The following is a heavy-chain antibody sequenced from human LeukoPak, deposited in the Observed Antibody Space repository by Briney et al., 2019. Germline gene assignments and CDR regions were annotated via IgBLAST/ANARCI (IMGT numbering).Heavy chain of an antibody. CDR1: GFTFSDNG. J-gene: IGHJ4*02. V-gene: IGHV3-48*04. Sequence: GGSLRLSCAASGFTFSDNGMNWVRQAPEKGLEWISYIGSSGNTIFYADSVRGRFTISRDNAKNSLFLQMNSLRVEDTAVYYCVRGLKTAYNYFDYWGQGTLVTVSS. D-gene: IGHD2-21*02. CDR2: IGSSGNTI. CDR3: VRGLKTAYNYFDY.